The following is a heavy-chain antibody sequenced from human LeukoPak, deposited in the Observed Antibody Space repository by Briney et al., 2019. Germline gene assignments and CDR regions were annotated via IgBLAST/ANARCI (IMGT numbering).Heavy chain of an antibody. CDR2: IKQDGTET. D-gene: IGHD5-24*01. Sequence: GGPLRLSCEVTGFNISSYWKSLVRQAPGKGLEKVANIKQDGTETHYGDSVKGRFTISRDNAKNSLYPQLNSLRGEDTAVYYCARNTDRDAYMASWGQGTLVTVSS. CDR1: GFNISSYW. J-gene: IGHJ5*02. CDR3: ARNTDRDAYMAS. V-gene: IGHV3-7*01.